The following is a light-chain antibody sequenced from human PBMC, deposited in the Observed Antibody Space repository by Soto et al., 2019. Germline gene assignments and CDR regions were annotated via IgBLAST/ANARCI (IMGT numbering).Light chain of an antibody. CDR2: GAS. V-gene: IGKV3-15*01. Sequence: EIVMTQSPATLSVSPGERATLSCRASQSVSSKLAWYQQKPGQAPRLLIYGASTRATGIPARFSCSGSGTEFTLTVSSLQSEDFAVYYCHQYNKWPLTFGGGTKVEIK. J-gene: IGKJ4*01. CDR1: QSVSSK. CDR3: HQYNKWPLT.